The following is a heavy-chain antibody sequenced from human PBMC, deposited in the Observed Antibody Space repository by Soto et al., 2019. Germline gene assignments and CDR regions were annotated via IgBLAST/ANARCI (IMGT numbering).Heavy chain of an antibody. J-gene: IGHJ6*02. CDR1: GYTFTGYY. V-gene: IGHV1-2*04. CDR2: INPNSGGT. Sequence: GASVKVSCKASGYTFTGYYMHWVRQAPGQGLEWMGWINPNSGGTNYAQKFQGWVTMTRDTSISTAYMELSRLRSDDTAVYYCARDPLDYYGSGTNPQYYGMDVWGQGTTVTVSS. CDR3: ARDPLDYYGSGTNPQYYGMDV. D-gene: IGHD3-10*01.